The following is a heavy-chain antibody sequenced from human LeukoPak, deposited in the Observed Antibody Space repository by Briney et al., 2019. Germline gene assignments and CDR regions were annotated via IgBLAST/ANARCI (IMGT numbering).Heavy chain of an antibody. CDR3: ARMALSRHRYCSGGSCYQNWFDP. V-gene: IGHV4-39*01. CDR1: GGSISSGSYS. J-gene: IGHJ5*02. D-gene: IGHD2-15*01. CDR2: IYHSGST. Sequence: SETLSLTCTVSGGSISSGSYSWGWIRQPPGKGLEWIGSIYHSGSTYYNPSLKSRVTISVDTSKNHFSLKLSSVTAADTAVDYCARMALSRHRYCSGGSCYQNWFDPWGQGTLVTVSS.